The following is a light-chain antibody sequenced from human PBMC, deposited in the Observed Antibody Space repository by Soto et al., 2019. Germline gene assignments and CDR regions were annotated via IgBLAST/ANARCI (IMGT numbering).Light chain of an antibody. V-gene: IGKV3-15*01. Sequence: EIVMPQSPATLSVSPGERATLSCRASQSVSSNLAWYQQKRGQAPRLLIYGASTRATGIPARFSGSGYGTEFTLTISSLQSEDFAVYYCQQYNNWPPRYTFGQGTKLEIK. CDR2: GAS. J-gene: IGKJ2*01. CDR3: QQYNNWPPRYT. CDR1: QSVSSN.